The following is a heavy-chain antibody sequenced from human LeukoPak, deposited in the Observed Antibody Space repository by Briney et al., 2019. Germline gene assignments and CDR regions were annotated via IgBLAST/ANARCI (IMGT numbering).Heavy chain of an antibody. CDR2: IQNDGTTE. V-gene: IGHV3-74*03. J-gene: IGHJ3*01. CDR3: GRDVDL. Sequence: GGSLRLSCVASGFTFTNHWIHWIRQAPGQGLVWVSRIQNDGTTEEYADSVKGRFTISRDNAKNTVYLQMNSLRAEDTAVYYCGRDVDLWGQGTVVTVSA. CDR1: GFTFTNHW.